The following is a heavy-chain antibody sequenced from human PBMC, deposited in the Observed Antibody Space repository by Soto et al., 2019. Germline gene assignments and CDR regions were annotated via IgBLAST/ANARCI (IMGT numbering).Heavy chain of an antibody. J-gene: IGHJ4*02. CDR3: ARRCSGGSCYGVSLDY. D-gene: IGHD2-15*01. Sequence: QVQLQESGPGLVKPSQTLSLTCTVSGGSISSGDYYWSWIRQPPGKGLEWIGYIYYSGSTYYNPSLQSRVTISVDTSTNQFALKLSSVTAADTAVYYCARRCSGGSCYGVSLDYWGQGTLVTVSS. V-gene: IGHV4-30-4*01. CDR1: GGSISSGDYY. CDR2: IYYSGST.